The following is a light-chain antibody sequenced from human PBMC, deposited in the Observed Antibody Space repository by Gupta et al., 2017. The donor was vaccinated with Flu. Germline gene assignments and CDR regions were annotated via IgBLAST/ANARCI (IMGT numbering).Light chain of an antibody. V-gene: IGLV2-8*01. CDR2: EVN. CDR1: SSDVGHYNY. CDR3: RSYAGGILVV. Sequence: PPSASWSHDQHVTSPALATSSDVGHYNYVSWYHHHPGKAPKLIIYEVNKRPSGVPDRFSGSKSGNTASLTICRLQAVDEAAYYCRSYAGGILVVFGGGTKLTVL. J-gene: IGLJ2*01.